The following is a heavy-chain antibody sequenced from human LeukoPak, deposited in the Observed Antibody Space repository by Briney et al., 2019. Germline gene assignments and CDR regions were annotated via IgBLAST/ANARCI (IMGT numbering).Heavy chain of an antibody. Sequence: ASVKISCKVSGYTFTDYYMHWVQQAPGKGLEWMGLVDPEDGEAIYAEKFQGRVTITADTSTDPAYMELSSLRSEDTAVYYCATSSPGDLDWFDPWGQGTLVTVSA. CDR3: ATSSPGDLDWFDP. J-gene: IGHJ5*02. V-gene: IGHV1-69-2*01. CDR1: GYTFTDYY. D-gene: IGHD7-27*01. CDR2: VDPEDGEA.